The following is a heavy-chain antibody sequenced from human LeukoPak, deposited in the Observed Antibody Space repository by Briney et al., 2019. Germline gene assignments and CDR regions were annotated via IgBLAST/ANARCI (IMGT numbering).Heavy chain of an antibody. CDR3: ARDRRRGGFDY. CDR1: GFTFSDYT. CDR2: ISGSSNYI. V-gene: IGHV3-21*01. Sequence: GGSLRLSCAASGFTFSDYTMNWVRLAPGKGLEWVSSISGSSNYIYYADSVKGRFTISRGNAKNSLYLQMNSLRVEDTAVYYCARDRRRGGFDYWGQGTLVTVSS. J-gene: IGHJ4*02.